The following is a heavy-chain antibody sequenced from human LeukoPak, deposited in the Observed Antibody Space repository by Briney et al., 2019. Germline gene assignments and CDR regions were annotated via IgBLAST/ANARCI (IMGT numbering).Heavy chain of an antibody. CDR1: GYTFTGYY. CDR2: INPNSGGT. D-gene: IGHD3-9*01. CDR3: AREGILTGYYDY. Sequence: ASVNVSCKASGYTFTGYYMHWVRQAPGQGLEWMGWINPNSGGTNYAQKFQGRVTMTRDTSISTAYMELSRLRSDDTAVYYCAREGILTGYYDYWGQGTLVTVSS. J-gene: IGHJ4*02. V-gene: IGHV1-2*02.